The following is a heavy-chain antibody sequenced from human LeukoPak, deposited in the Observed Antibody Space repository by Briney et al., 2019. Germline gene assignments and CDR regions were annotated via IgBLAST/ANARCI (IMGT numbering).Heavy chain of an antibody. Sequence: SQTLSLTCAVSGGSISSDGYSWSWIRQPPGKGLEWIGYIYHSGSTYYNPSLKSRVTISVDRSKNQFSLKLSSVTAADTAVYYCARGDDILTGYQNWGQGTLVTVSS. CDR3: ARGDDILTGYQN. V-gene: IGHV4-30-2*01. CDR2: IYHSGST. CDR1: GGSISSDGYS. J-gene: IGHJ4*02. D-gene: IGHD3-9*01.